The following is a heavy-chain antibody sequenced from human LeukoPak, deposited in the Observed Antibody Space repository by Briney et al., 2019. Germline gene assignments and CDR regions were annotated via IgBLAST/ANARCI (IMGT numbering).Heavy chain of an antibody. J-gene: IGHJ6*03. CDR1: GFTFSSYA. Sequence: GGSLRLSCAASGFTFSSYAMSWVRQAPGKGLEWVSAISGSGGSTYYADSVKGRFTISRDNSKNTLYLQMNSLRPEDTAVYYCAKVGYSSSSHYYYYMDVWGKGTTVTVSS. V-gene: IGHV3-23*01. CDR2: ISGSGGST. D-gene: IGHD6-6*01. CDR3: AKVGYSSSSHYYYYMDV.